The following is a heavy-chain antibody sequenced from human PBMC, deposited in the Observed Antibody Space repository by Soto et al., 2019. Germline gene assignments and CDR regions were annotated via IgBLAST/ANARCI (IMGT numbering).Heavy chain of an antibody. CDR1: VFTFSNYA. J-gene: IGHJ6*02. CDR2: ISYDGSNK. V-gene: IGHV3-30-3*01. Sequence: GPLRLSCAASVFTFSNYAMHWVRQAPGKGLEWVAVISYDGSNKYYADSVKGRFTISRDNSKNTLYLQMNSLRGEDTAVYYCARDAPVATSKYYYYGMDVWGQGTTVTVSS. D-gene: IGHD5-12*01. CDR3: ARDAPVATSKYYYYGMDV.